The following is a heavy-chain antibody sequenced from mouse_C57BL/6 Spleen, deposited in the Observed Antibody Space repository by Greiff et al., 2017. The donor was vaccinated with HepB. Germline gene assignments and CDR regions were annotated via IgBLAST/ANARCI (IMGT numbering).Heavy chain of an antibody. CDR3: VRDTVYYGYVGAYYYAMDY. V-gene: IGHV10-3*01. D-gene: IGHD2-2*01. CDR2: IRSKSSNYAT. Sequence: EVKLVESGGGLVQPKGSLKLSCAASGFTFNTYAMHWVRQAPGKGLEWVARIRSKSSNYATYYADSVKDRFTISRDDSQSMLYLQMNNLKTEDTAMYYCVRDTVYYGYVGAYYYAMDYWGQGTSVTVSS. CDR1: GFTFNTYA. J-gene: IGHJ4*01.